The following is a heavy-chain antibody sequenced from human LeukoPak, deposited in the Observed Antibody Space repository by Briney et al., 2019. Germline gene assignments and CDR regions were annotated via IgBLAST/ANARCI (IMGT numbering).Heavy chain of an antibody. Sequence: SETLSLTCTVSGDSISSSSDYWGWIRQPPGKGLEWIGTIYYSGSTYYNPSLKSRVTISVDTSKNQFSLTLTSVTAADTALYYCTRELAGTTVEDWGQGTLVTVSS. CDR1: GDSISSSSDY. D-gene: IGHD1-1*01. J-gene: IGHJ4*02. V-gene: IGHV4-39*07. CDR2: IYYSGST. CDR3: TRELAGTTVED.